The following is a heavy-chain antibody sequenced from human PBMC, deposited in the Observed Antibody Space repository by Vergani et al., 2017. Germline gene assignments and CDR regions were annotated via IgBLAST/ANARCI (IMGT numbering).Heavy chain of an antibody. V-gene: IGHV1-18*01. Sequence: QVQLVQSGAEVKKPGASVKVSCKASGYTFTSYGISWVRQAPGQGLEWMGWISAYNGNTNYAQKLQGRVTMTTDTSTGTAYMELRSLRSDDTAVYYCARLDIVVVVAATLSPGYGMDVWGQGTTVTVSS. CDR1: GYTFTSYG. D-gene: IGHD2-15*01. CDR3: ARLDIVVVVAATLSPGYGMDV. CDR2: ISAYNGNT. J-gene: IGHJ6*02.